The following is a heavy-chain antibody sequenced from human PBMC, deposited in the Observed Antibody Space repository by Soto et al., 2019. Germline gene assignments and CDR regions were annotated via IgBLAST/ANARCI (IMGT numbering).Heavy chain of an antibody. CDR3: ARERPDGCKLDP. D-gene: IGHD6-19*01. J-gene: IGHJ5*02. Sequence: QVQLQESGPGLVKPSQTLSLTCTVSDGSISSGDYYWSWIRQPPGKGLEWIGYIYYSGSTYYNPSLKSRVTISVDTSKNQFSLNLSSVTAADTAVYYCARERPDGCKLDPWGQGTLVTVSS. V-gene: IGHV4-30-4*01. CDR1: DGSISSGDYY. CDR2: IYYSGST.